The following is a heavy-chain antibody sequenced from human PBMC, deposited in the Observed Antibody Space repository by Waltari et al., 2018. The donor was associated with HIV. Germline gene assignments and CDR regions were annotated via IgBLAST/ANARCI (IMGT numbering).Heavy chain of an antibody. CDR2: IKSKTEGWTT. J-gene: IGHJ4*02. CDR1: GVSFSDVW. CDR3: TVGKSSGYY. V-gene: IGHV3-15*01. D-gene: IGHD3-22*01. Sequence: EVQLVESGGGLVKPGGSLRLSCAASGVSFSDVWLNWVRQAPGHGLEWVCQIKSKTEGWTTDYAAPVNGRFTISRDDSKNMLFLEMNSLNTDDTASYYCTVGKSSGYYWGQGTLVTVSS.